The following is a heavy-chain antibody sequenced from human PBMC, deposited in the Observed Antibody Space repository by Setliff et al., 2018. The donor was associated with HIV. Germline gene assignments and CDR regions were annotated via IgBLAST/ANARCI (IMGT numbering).Heavy chain of an antibody. CDR2: IYSDGRT. V-gene: IGHV3-53*01. CDR1: GFTVSDTH. Sequence: GGSLRLSCAASGFTVSDTHMTWVRQAPGKGLEWVSFIYSDGRTYYAESVKGRFTISRDDSKNTLYLQMSSLRAEDTAVYYCTRGHYSTFGWGQGTLVTVSS. CDR3: TRGHYSTFG. J-gene: IGHJ4*02. D-gene: IGHD2-21*01.